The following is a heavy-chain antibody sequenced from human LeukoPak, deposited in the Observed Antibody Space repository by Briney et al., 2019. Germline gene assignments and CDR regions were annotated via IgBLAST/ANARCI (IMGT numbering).Heavy chain of an antibody. CDR1: GFTFSSYA. CDR2: INPDGSTI. V-gene: IGHV3-74*01. CDR3: ATAGNYRFDY. Sequence: PGRALRLSCAASGFTFSSYAMHWVRQAPGKGLVWVSRINPDGSTINYADSVKGRFTISRDNAKNTLYLQMNSLRAEDTAVYYCATAGNYRFDYWGQGTLVTVSS. J-gene: IGHJ4*02. D-gene: IGHD1-7*01.